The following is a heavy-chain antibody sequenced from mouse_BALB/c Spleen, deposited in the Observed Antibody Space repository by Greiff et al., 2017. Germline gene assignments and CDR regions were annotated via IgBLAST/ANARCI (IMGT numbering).Heavy chain of an antibody. D-gene: IGHD1-1*01. J-gene: IGHJ4*01. CDR2: IYPYNGGT. CDR1: GYTFTDYN. CDR3: ARGYYGSSPHYYAMDY. Sequence: EVKLMESGPELVKPGASVKISCKASGYTFTDYNMHWVKQSHGKSLEWIGYIYPYNGGTGYNQKFKSKATLTVDNSSSTAYMELRSLTSEDSAVYYCARGYYGSSPHYYAMDYWGQGTSVTVSS. V-gene: IGHV1S29*02.